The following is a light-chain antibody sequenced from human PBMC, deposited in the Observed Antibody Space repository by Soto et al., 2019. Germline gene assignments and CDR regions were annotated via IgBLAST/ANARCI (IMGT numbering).Light chain of an antibody. J-gene: IGLJ2*01. V-gene: IGLV2-23*01. Sequence: QSALTQPASVSGSPGQSITISCTGTSSDVGSYNLVSWYQQHPGKAPKLMIYEGSKRPSGVSNRFSGSKSGNTASLTISGLQAEDEADYYCCSYAGSSTVLFGGGTKLPS. CDR1: SSDVGSYNL. CDR3: CSYAGSSTVL. CDR2: EGS.